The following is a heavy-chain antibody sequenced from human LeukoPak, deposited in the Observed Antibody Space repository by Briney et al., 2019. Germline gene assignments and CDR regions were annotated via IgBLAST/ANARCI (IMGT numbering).Heavy chain of an antibody. D-gene: IGHD1-26*01. CDR1: GYTFTAYY. V-gene: IGHV1-18*04. Sequence: GASVKVSCKASGYTFTAYYIHWIRQAPGQGLEWMGWLSTYNGKTNYAQKFQGRVIMTTETSASTVYMELSSLRSEDTAVYYCARDLSAGIVGATTPLGYWGQRTLVTVSS. CDR2: LSTYNGKT. CDR3: ARDLSAGIVGATTPLGY. J-gene: IGHJ4*02.